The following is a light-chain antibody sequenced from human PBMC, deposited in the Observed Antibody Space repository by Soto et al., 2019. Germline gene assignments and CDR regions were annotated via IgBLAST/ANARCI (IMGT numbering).Light chain of an antibody. CDR2: DAS. Sequence: DIQMTQSPSTLSASIGDGVTITCRASQSISSWLAWYQQKPGTAPKLLIYDASNLESGVPSRFSGSGSGTDFTLSISSLQPDDFATYYCQQYYTYPWTFGQGTKVDIK. V-gene: IGKV1-5*01. CDR1: QSISSW. J-gene: IGKJ1*01. CDR3: QQYYTYPWT.